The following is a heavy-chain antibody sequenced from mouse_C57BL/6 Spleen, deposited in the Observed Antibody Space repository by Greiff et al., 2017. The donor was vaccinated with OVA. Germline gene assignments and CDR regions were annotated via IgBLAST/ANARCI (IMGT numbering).Heavy chain of an antibody. CDR2: INPSTGGT. J-gene: IGHJ2*01. D-gene: IGHD1-3*01. V-gene: IGHV1-42*01. CDR3: ARTNGFDY. Sequence: VQLQQSGPELVKPGASVKISCKASGYSFTGYYMNWVKQSPEKSLEWIGEINPSTGGTTYNQKFKAKATLTVDKSSSTAYMQLKSLTSEDSAVYYCARTNGFDYWGQGTTLTVSS. CDR1: GYSFTGYY.